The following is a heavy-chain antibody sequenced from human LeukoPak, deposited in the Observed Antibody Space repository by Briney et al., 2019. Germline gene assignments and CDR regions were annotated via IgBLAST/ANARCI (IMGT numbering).Heavy chain of an antibody. CDR2: ISYDGSNK. CDR3: AKDHCSSTSCYYYYYGMDV. CDR1: GFTFSSYG. J-gene: IGHJ6*02. Sequence: GRSLRLSCAASGFTFSSYGMHWVRQAPGKGLEWVAVISYDGSNKYYADSVKGRFTISRDNSKNTLYLQMNSLRAEDTAVYNCAKDHCSSTSCYYYYYGMDVWGQGTTVTVSS. V-gene: IGHV3-30*18. D-gene: IGHD2-2*01.